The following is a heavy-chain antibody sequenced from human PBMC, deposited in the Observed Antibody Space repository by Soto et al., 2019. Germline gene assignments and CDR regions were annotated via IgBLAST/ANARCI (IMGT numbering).Heavy chain of an antibody. CDR3: ARLLRFLEWPPHDAFDI. V-gene: IGHV1-18*01. D-gene: IGHD3-3*01. CDR1: GYTFTSYG. CDR2: ISAYNGNT. Sequence: QVQLVQSGAEVKKPGASVKVSCKASGYTFTSYGISWVRQAPGQGLEWMGWISAYNGNTNYAQQLQGRVTMTTDTSTSTAYMELRSLRSDDTAVYYCARLLRFLEWPPHDAFDIWGQGTMVTVSS. J-gene: IGHJ3*02.